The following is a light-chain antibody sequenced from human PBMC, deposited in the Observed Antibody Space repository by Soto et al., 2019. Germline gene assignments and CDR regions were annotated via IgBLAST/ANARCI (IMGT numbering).Light chain of an antibody. V-gene: IGKV3-15*01. CDR1: QSVGSSY. CDR3: KQYNNWPRT. CDR2: GAY. J-gene: IGKJ1*01. Sequence: EIVLTQSPGTLSLSPGDRATLSCRISQSVGSSYLAWYQQKPGQAPRLLIYGAYTRATGIQARFSGSGSGTEFTLTISSLQSEDFAVYYCKQYNNWPRTFGQGTKVDIK.